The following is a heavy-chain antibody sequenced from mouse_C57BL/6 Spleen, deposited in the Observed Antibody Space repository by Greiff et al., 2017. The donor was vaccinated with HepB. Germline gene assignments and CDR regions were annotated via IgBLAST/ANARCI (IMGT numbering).Heavy chain of an antibody. CDR3: ARKDYGHYYAMDY. CDR1: GYTFTDYN. CDR2: INPNNGGT. J-gene: IGHJ4*01. V-gene: IGHV1-18*01. Sequence: QLQESGPELVKPGASVKIPCKASGYTFTDYNMDWVKQSHGKSLEWIGDINPNNGGTIYNQKFKGKATLTVDKSSSTAYMELRSLTSEDTAVYYCARKDYGHYYAMDYWGQGTSVTVSS. D-gene: IGHD1-1*02.